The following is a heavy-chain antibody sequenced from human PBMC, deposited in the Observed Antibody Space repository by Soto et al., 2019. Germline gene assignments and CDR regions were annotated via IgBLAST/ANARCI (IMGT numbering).Heavy chain of an antibody. V-gene: IGHV1-2*02. CDR1: VFSVDT. J-gene: IGHJ4*02. CDR3: ASPRSGPSPDLGY. CDR2: IKANSGDT. Sequence: GASVKVSCKASVFSVDTIHWVRRAPGQGLEWVGWIKANSGDTNYAQNFQGRVTMTRHTSITTAYMELSSLTSGDTAVYYCASPRSGPSPDLGYWGQGTVVTVSS. D-gene: IGHD2-15*01.